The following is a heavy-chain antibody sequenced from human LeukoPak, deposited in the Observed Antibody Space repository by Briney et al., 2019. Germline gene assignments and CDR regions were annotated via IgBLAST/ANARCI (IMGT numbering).Heavy chain of an antibody. V-gene: IGHV1-69*04. CDR1: GGTFSSYA. J-gene: IGHJ4*02. Sequence: GASVKVYCKASGGTFSSYAISWVRQVPGQWLEWLGRIIPILGIANYAQKFQGRVTITADKSTSTAYMELSSLRSEDTAVYYSARGGYGGNPFDYWGQGTLVTVSS. D-gene: IGHD4-17*01. CDR3: ARGGYGGNPFDY. CDR2: IIPILGIA.